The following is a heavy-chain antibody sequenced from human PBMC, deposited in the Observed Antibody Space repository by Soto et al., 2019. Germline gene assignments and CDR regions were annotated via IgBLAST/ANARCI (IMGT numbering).Heavy chain of an antibody. J-gene: IGHJ1*01. CDR3: ASSPYCGGDCYSGHFQH. CDR2: LIPIFGTA. D-gene: IGHD2-21*02. V-gene: IGHV1-69*06. CDR1: GGTFSSYA. Sequence: QVQLVQSGAEVKKPGSSVKVSCKASGGTFSSYAISWVRQSPGQGLEWMGGLIPIFGTANYAQKFQGRVTITADKSTSTAYMELRSLRYEDTAVYYCASSPYCGGDCYSGHFQHWGQGTLVTVSS.